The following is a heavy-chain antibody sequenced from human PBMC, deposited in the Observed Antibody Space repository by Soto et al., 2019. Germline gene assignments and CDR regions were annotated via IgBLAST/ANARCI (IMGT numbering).Heavy chain of an antibody. V-gene: IGHV4-30-2*01. J-gene: IGHJ3*02. CDR2: IYHSGST. CDR3: ARVYRRYDSSGYYYEAFDI. Sequence: LSLTCAVSGGSISSGGYSWSWIRQPPGKGLEWIGYIYHSGSTYYNPSLKSRVTISVDRSKNQFSLKLSSVTAADTAVYYCARVYRRYDSSGYYYEAFDIWGQGTMVTVSS. CDR1: GGSISSGGYS. D-gene: IGHD3-22*01.